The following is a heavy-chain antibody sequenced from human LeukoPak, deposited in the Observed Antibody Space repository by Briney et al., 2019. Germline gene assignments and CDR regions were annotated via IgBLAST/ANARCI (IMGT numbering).Heavy chain of an antibody. Sequence: SGGSLRLSCAASGFTFSNYWMSWVRQAPGKGLEWVANIKEDGSEKNYVDSVKGRFTISRDNAKDSLYLQMNSLRAEDTGVYYCARDKYCSDDNCDGGSKFGYWGQGTLVTVSS. J-gene: IGHJ4*02. CDR2: IKEDGSEK. D-gene: IGHD2-15*01. CDR3: ARDKYCSDDNCDGGSKFGY. CDR1: GFTFSNYW. V-gene: IGHV3-7*01.